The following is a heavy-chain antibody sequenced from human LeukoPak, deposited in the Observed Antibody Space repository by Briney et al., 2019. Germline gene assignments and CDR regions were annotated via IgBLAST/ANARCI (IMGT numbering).Heavy chain of an antibody. Sequence: SVKVSCKASGGTFSSYAISWVRQAPGQGLEWMGRIIPILGIANYAQKFQGRVTITADKSTSTAYMELSSLRSEDTAVYYCARIGYGDFAYAFDIWGQGTMVTVSS. CDR1: GGTFSSYA. V-gene: IGHV1-69*04. D-gene: IGHD4-17*01. CDR3: ARIGYGDFAYAFDI. CDR2: IIPILGIA. J-gene: IGHJ3*02.